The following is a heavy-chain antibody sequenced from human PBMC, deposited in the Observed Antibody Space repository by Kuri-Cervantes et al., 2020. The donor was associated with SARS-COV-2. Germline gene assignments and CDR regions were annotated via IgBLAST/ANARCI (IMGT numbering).Heavy chain of an antibody. D-gene: IGHD2-15*01. CDR2: IYYSGST. J-gene: IGHJ4*02. V-gene: IGHV4-39*02. CDR1: GGSISSSSYY. CDR3: ARDSRISGDY. Sequence: LSCTVSGGSISSSSYYWGWIRQPPGKGLEWIGSIYYSGSTYYNPSLKSRVTISVDTSKNQFSLKLSSVTAADTAVYYCARDSRISGDYWGQGTLVTVSS.